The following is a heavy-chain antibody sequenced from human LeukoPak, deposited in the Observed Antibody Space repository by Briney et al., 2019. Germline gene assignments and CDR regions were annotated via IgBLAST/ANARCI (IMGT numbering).Heavy chain of an antibody. CDR2: ISSDSTYT. D-gene: IGHD5-24*01. CDR3: ARVRRDGYYFDS. J-gene: IGHJ4*02. CDR1: GFTLKTFK. V-gene: IGHV3-21*01. Sequence: EGSLRLSCVVSGFTLKTFKMNWVRQAPGQGLEWVSSISSDSTYTSYADSVKGRFTISGDNAKNSMYLQMDSLRAEDTAVYYCARVRRDGYYFDSWGQGTLVTVSS.